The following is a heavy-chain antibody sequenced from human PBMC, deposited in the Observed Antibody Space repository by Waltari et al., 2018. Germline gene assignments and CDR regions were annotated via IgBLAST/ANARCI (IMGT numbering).Heavy chain of an antibody. V-gene: IGHV1-69*05. CDR3: ARGGARHYDSSGYYDFDS. J-gene: IGHJ4*02. CDR1: GDTFSGYA. D-gene: IGHD3-22*01. Sequence: QVQLVQSGAEVKKPGSSVKVSCQASGDTFSGYALSWVRQAPGQGLEWMGGIAPLFGTAKYAHNFQDRLTITTDEFTTTAYMELSGLGSEDTAVYFCARGGARHYDSSGYYDFDSWGQGTQVSVSS. CDR2: IAPLFGTA.